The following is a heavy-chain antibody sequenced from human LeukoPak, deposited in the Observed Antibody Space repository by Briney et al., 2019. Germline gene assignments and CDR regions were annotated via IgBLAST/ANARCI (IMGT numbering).Heavy chain of an antibody. CDR1: GFTFSSYS. J-gene: IGHJ4*02. CDR3: AKSVVVTAILDYFDY. V-gene: IGHV3-48*01. D-gene: IGHD2-21*02. Sequence: PGGSLRLSCAASGFTFSSYSMNWVRQAPGKGLEWVSYISSSSSTIYYAASVKGRFSISRDSPKNTVHLQMNSLRAEDTAVYYCAKSVVVTAILDYFDYWGQGTLVTVSS. CDR2: ISSSSSTI.